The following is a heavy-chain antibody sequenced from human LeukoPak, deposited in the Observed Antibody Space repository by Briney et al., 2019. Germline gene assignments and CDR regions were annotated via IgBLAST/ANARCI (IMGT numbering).Heavy chain of an antibody. V-gene: IGHV4-34*01. J-gene: IGHJ4*02. D-gene: IGHD5-12*01. Sequence: SETLSLTCAVYGGSFSGYYWSWIRQPPGKGLEWIGEINHSVSTNYNPSLKSRVTISVDTSKNQFSLKRSSLTAADTAVYYCARGYSGYDYWGQGTLVTVPS. CDR1: GGSFSGYY. CDR3: ARGYSGYDY. CDR2: INHSVST.